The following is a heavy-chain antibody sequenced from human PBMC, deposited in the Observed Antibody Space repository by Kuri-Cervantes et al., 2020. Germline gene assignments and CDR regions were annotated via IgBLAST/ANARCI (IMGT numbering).Heavy chain of an antibody. V-gene: IGHV4-30-4*01. CDR2: IYYSGST. CDR3: ARYLIGYDFWSGYYTAGYWFDP. Sequence: SETLSLTCTVSSGSISSGDYYWSWIRQPPGKGLEWIGYIYYSGSTYYNPSLKSRVTISVDTSKNQFSLKLSSVTAADTAVYYCARYLIGYDFWSGYYTAGYWFDPWGQGTLVTVSS. J-gene: IGHJ5*02. D-gene: IGHD3-3*01. CDR1: SGSISSGDYY.